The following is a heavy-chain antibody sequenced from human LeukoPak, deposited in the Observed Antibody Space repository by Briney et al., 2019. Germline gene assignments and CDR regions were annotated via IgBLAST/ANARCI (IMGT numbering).Heavy chain of an antibody. CDR2: IYYSGST. D-gene: IGHD3-9*01. CDR1: GGSISSYY. J-gene: IGHJ5*02. CDR3: ASRLVRVRNWFDP. V-gene: IGHV4-59*01. Sequence: SETLSLTCTVSGGSISSYYWSWIRQPPGKGLEWIGYIYYSGSTNYNPSLKSRVTISVDTSKNQFSLKLSSVTAADTAVYYCASRLVRVRNWFDPWGQGTLVTVSS.